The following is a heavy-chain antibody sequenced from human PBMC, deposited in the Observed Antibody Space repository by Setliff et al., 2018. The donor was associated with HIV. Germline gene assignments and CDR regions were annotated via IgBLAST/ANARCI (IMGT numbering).Heavy chain of an antibody. CDR3: ARHRGMIGTTWYNHYMDV. Sequence: SETLSLTCTVSGDSINSTSYYWGWIRQPPGKGLEWIGNIYYSGSPNYSPSLKSRVTILLDTSKNQFSLRLDSLTAADTAVYYCARHRGMIGTTWYNHYMDVWGKGATVTVSS. V-gene: IGHV4-39*07. J-gene: IGHJ6*03. CDR1: GDSINSTSYY. CDR2: IYYSGSP. D-gene: IGHD1-7*01.